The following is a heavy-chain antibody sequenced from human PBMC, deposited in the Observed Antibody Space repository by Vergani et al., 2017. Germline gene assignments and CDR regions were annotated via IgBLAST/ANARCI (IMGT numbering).Heavy chain of an antibody. D-gene: IGHD4-17*01. V-gene: IGHV1-69*01. Sequence: QVQLVQSGAEVKKPGSSVKVSCKASGGTFSSYAISWVRQAPGQGLEWMGGIIPIFGTANYAQKFQGRVTITADESTSTAYMELSSLRSEDTAVYYCARVYGDYDHETAPYYYYDYMDVWGKGTTVTVSS. CDR1: GGTFSSYA. CDR3: ARVYGDYDHETAPYYYYDYMDV. J-gene: IGHJ6*03. CDR2: IIPIFGTA.